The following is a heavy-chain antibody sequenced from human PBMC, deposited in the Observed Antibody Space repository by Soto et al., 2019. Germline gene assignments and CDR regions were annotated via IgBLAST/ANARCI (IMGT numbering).Heavy chain of an antibody. J-gene: IGHJ4*02. CDR1: GYTFNRHG. V-gene: IGHV1-18*04. CDR2: ISGYNGDV. D-gene: IGHD1-26*01. CDR3: ARVRIVGAREIDF. Sequence: QVHLVQSGGEVTKPGASVKVSCKASGYTFNRHGITWVRQAPGQGLEWMGWISGYNGDVNYEQKFQGRVTLSSDTPTSTVYLELKSLRFDDTAVYYCARVRIVGAREIDFWGQGTLVTVSS.